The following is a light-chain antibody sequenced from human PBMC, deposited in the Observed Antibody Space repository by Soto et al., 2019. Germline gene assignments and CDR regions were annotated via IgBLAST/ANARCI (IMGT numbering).Light chain of an antibody. V-gene: IGKV3-11*01. CDR3: QHRTNWPPVT. J-gene: IGKJ5*01. CDR1: QSVGSH. Sequence: EIVLTQSPATLSLSPGERAALSCRASQSVGSHLAWYQQKPGQPPRLLIYDASNSATGIPARFSGSGSGTDFTLTISSLEPEDFAVNYCQHRTNWPPVTFGQGTRVEIK. CDR2: DAS.